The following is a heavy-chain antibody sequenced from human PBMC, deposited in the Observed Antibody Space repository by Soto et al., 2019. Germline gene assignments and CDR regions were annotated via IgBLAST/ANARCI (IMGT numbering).Heavy chain of an antibody. Sequence: EVRLLESGGGLAQPGGSRRLSCAASGFTFSSSAMNWVRQAPGKGLEWVSSIRVGGGDTFYADSVRGRFTVSRDISRNTLYLKMNSLRAEYTAIYYCAKCSVGTVRTSGWCNWFDPWGQGTLVTVSS. CDR1: GFTFSSSA. J-gene: IGHJ5*02. CDR2: IRVGGGDT. CDR3: AKCSVGTVRTSGWCNWFDP. V-gene: IGHV3-23*01. D-gene: IGHD6-19*01.